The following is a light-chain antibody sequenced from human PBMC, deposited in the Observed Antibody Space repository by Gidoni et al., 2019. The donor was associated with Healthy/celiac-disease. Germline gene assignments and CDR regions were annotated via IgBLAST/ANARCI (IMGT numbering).Light chain of an antibody. CDR3: QSYDSSLSALVV. V-gene: IGLV1-40*01. Sequence: QSVLTQPPSVSGAPGQRVTISCTGSSSNIGAGSDVHWYQQLPGTAPKLLIFGNSNRPSGVPDRFSGSKSGTSASLAITGLQAEDEADYYCQSYDSSLSALVVFGGGTKLTVL. CDR1: SSNIGAGSD. CDR2: GNS. J-gene: IGLJ2*01.